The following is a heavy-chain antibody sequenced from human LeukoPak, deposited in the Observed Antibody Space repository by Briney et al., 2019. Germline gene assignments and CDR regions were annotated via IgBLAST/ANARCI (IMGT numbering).Heavy chain of an antibody. J-gene: IGHJ4*02. CDR3: AQYCTNGVCRYYFDY. CDR2: FDPEDGET. D-gene: IGHD2-8*01. V-gene: IGHV1-24*01. CDR1: GYTLTELS. Sequence: ASVKVSCKVSGYTLTELSMHWVLQAPGKGLEWMGGFDPEDGETIYAQKFQGRVTMTEDTSTDTAYMELSSLRSEDTAVYYCAQYCTNGVCRYYFDYWGQGTLVTVSS.